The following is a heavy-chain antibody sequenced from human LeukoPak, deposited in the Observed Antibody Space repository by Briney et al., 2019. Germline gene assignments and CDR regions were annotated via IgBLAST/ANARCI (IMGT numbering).Heavy chain of an antibody. V-gene: IGHV1-18*01. CDR1: GYTFTSYG. CDR3: ARDSDPYYYDSSGYYADAFDI. J-gene: IGHJ3*02. Sequence: ASVKVSCKASGYTFTSYGISWVRRAPGQGLEWMGWISAYNGNTNYAQKLQGRVTMTTDTSTSTAYMELRSLRSDDTAVYYCARDSDPYYYDSSGYYADAFDIWGQGTMVTVSS. CDR2: ISAYNGNT. D-gene: IGHD3-22*01.